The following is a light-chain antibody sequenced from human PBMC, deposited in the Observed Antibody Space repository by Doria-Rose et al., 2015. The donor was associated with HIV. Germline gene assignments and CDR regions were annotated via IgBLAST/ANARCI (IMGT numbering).Light chain of an antibody. CDR1: QSLLYTSKNY. V-gene: IGKV4-1*01. J-gene: IGKJ3*01. Sequence: DIRLTQSPGSLGMSLGERATLNCKSNQSLLYTSKNYLAWYQQKPGQPPKLLIDWASTRQSGVPARFSGSGSGTDFTLTISSLEAEDVAVYYCQQYYDTPSFGPGTTVDIK. CDR2: WAS. CDR3: QQYYDTPS.